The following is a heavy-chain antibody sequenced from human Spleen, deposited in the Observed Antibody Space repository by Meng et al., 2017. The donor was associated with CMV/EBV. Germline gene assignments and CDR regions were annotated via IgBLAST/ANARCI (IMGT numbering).Heavy chain of an antibody. Sequence: ASVKVSCKASGYTFTSYGISWVRQAPGQGLEWMGWISAYNGNTNYAQKLQGRVTMTRDTSISTAYMELSRLRSDDTAVYYCAQGETYFDYWGQGTLVTVSS. CDR1: GYTFTSYG. CDR2: ISAYNGNT. D-gene: IGHD2-21*01. V-gene: IGHV1-18*01. J-gene: IGHJ4*02. CDR3: AQGETYFDY.